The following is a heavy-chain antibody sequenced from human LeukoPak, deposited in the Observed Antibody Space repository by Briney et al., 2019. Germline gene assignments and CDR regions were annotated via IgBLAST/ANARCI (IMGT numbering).Heavy chain of an antibody. D-gene: IGHD3-9*01. CDR1: GYTFTSYA. J-gene: IGHJ4*02. CDR2: INTNTGNP. V-gene: IGHV7-4-1*02. CDR3: ARELGSYDILTGYENY. Sequence: ASVKVSCKASGYTFTSYAMNWVRQAPGQGLEWMGWINTNTGNPTYAQGFTGRFVFSLDTSVSTAYLQISSLKAGDTAVYYCARELGSYDILTGYENYWGQGTLVTVSS.